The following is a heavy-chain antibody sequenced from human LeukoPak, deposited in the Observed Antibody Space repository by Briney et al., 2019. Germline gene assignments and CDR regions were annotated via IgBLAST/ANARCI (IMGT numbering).Heavy chain of an antibody. CDR1: AFTFSTYG. V-gene: IGHV3-23*01. Sequence: GGSLRLSCAASAFTFSTYGMTWVRQAPGKGLEWDSTISGRDDNTYYAGSVKGRFSISRDNSKNTVHLQMNSLRVEDTAVFYCAKRVAYSSGYYWDYWGQGTLVTVFS. D-gene: IGHD3-22*01. CDR3: AKRVAYSSGYYWDY. J-gene: IGHJ4*02. CDR2: ISGRDDNT.